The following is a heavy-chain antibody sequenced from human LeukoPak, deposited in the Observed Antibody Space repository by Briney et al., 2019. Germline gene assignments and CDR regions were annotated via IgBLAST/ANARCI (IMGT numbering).Heavy chain of an antibody. J-gene: IGHJ3*02. CDR2: ISAYNGNT. CDR1: GYTFTSYG. V-gene: IGHV1-18*01. CDR3: ARARITIFGVVIDAFDI. D-gene: IGHD3-3*01. Sequence: ASVKVSCKASGYTFTSYGISWVRLDPGQGLEWMGWISAYNGNTNYAQKLQGRVTMTTDTSTSTAYIELRSLRSDDTAVYYCARARITIFGVVIDAFDIWGQGTMVTVSS.